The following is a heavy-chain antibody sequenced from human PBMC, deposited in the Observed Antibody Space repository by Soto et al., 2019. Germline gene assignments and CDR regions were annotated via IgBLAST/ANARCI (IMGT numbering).Heavy chain of an antibody. V-gene: IGHV1-58*01. D-gene: IGHD1-26*01. J-gene: IGHJ6*04. CDR2: IVVGSGDT. CDR1: GFTFSTSA. CDR3: AASRPSRTWPSGSYFDYNYGRDV. Sequence: SVKVSCTASGFTFSTSAVQWVRQARGQRLEWIGSIVVGSGDTNYAQKLQGRVTITGDMSTATAYMYLSSLRSDDTAVYYCAASRPSRTWPSGSYFDYNYGRDVWGEGTTVTVSS.